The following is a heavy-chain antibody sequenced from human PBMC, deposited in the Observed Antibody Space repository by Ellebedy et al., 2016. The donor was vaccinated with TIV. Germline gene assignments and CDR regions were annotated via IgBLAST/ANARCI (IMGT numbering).Heavy chain of an antibody. V-gene: IGHV4-34*01. CDR2: INHGGGA. J-gene: IGHJ4*02. D-gene: IGHD5-12*01. CDR3: ARVILYSGYVFDY. CDR1: GGSFSGHF. Sequence: SEILSLTXAVYGGSFSGHFWSWIRQPPGKGLEWIGEINHGGGANYNPSLKSRVTISVDTSKNQFSLKLSSVTAADTAVYYCARVILYSGYVFDYWGQGTLVTVSS.